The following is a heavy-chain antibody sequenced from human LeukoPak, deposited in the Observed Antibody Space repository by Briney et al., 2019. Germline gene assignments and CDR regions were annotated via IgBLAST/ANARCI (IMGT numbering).Heavy chain of an antibody. CDR3: ARGATVTTFDY. J-gene: IGHJ4*02. V-gene: IGHV1-69*13. Sequence: GASGYLSCKASGCSFTSYAIIWVRRGPAQGLEWVGGIIPIFGTANYAQKFQGRVTITADDSTSTAYLELSSLRFEDTAVYYCARGATVTTFDYWGQGTLVTVSS. D-gene: IGHD4-17*01. CDR2: IIPIFGTA. CDR1: GCSFTSYA.